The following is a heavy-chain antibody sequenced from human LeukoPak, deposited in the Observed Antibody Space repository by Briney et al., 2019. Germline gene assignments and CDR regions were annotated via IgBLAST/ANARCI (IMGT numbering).Heavy chain of an antibody. CDR2: IRAKLNGGKT. CDR1: GFTFGDNA. J-gene: IGHJ4*02. V-gene: IGHV3-49*03. Sequence: GGSLRLSCTTSGFTFGDNAMSWFRQSPGTGLEWLGFIRAKLNGGKTEYAASVKGRFFISRDDYKSIAYLQMNSLRAEDTAVYYCAKGVDGYNLEDFDYWGQGTLVTVSS. D-gene: IGHD5-24*01. CDR3: AKGVDGYNLEDFDY.